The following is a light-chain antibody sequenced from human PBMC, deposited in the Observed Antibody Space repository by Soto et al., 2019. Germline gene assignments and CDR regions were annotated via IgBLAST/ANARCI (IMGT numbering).Light chain of an antibody. CDR1: TSNIGAGYD. J-gene: IGLJ1*01. CDR2: GNN. V-gene: IGLV1-40*01. CDR3: QSYDSSLKYV. Sequence: QSVLTQPPSVSGAPGQRVTISCTGSTSNIGAGYDVHWYQQLPGTAPKLLIYGNNNRPSGVPDRFSASKSGTSASLAIAELQAEDEADYYCQSYDSSLKYVFGTGTKLTVL.